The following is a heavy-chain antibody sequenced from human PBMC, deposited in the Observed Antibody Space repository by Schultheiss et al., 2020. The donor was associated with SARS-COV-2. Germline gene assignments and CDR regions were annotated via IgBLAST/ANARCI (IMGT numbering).Heavy chain of an antibody. Sequence: GGSLRLSCAASGFTFSDYYMSWIRQAPGKGLEWVSSISSSSSYIYYADSVKGRFTISRDNAKNSLYLQMNSLRAEDTAVYYCARDWGYGSGYWYYYYGMDVWGQGTTVTVSS. D-gene: IGHD3-10*01. CDR3: ARDWGYGSGYWYYYYGMDV. V-gene: IGHV3-11*05. CDR2: ISSSSSYI. CDR1: GFTFSDYY. J-gene: IGHJ6*02.